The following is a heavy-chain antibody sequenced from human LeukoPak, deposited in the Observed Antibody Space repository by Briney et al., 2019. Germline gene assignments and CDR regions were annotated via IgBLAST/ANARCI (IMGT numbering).Heavy chain of an antibody. CDR2: ISGSGGST. V-gene: IGHV3-23*01. CDR1: GFTFSSYA. CDR3: AKPPTIAVAGHDAFDI. D-gene: IGHD6-19*01. Sequence: SGGSLRLSCAASGFTFSSYAMSWVRQAPGKGLEWVSAISGSGGSTYYADSVKGRFTISRDNSKNTLYLQMNSLRAEDTAVYYCAKPPTIAVAGHDAFDIWGQGTMVTVSS. J-gene: IGHJ3*02.